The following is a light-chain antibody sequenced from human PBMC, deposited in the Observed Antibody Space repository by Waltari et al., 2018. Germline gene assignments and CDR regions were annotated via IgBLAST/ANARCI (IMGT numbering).Light chain of an antibody. V-gene: IGKV1-39*01. J-gene: IGKJ1*01. CDR3: QQSYSSPWT. CDR1: QSISDY. Sequence: DIQMTQSPPALSASVGDCVAITCRASQSISDYLHWYQQKPGKAPRVLIYTASSLQRGVPTRFSGSGSGTEFTLTISTLQPEDAATYYCQQSYSSPWTFGQGTKVEIK. CDR2: TAS.